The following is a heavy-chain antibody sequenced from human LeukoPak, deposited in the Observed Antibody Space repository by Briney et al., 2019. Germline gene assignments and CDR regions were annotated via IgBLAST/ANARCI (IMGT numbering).Heavy chain of an antibody. V-gene: IGHV3-33*08. CDR2: FAYDGSRA. CDR1: GFTFSRYG. J-gene: IGHJ4*02. D-gene: IGHD1-14*01. Sequence: PGGSLRLSCAASGFTFSRYGMHWVRQTPGKGLEWVAVFAYDGSRAFYADSVKGRFTISRDNSKNTMSVQMDDLRAEDTAVYYCTRYNNDHFDYWGQGTLVTVSS. CDR3: TRYNNDHFDY.